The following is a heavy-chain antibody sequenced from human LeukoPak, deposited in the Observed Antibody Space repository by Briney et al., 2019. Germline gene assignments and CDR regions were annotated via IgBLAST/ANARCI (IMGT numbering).Heavy chain of an antibody. Sequence: PGGSLRLSCAASGFTFRSYGMSWVRQALGKGLEWVSSLSGSGGSTYYADSVKGRFTISRDNSKNTLFLHMNSLRAEDTAVYYCAKALGGYDFDYWGQGTLVTVSS. V-gene: IGHV3-23*01. D-gene: IGHD3-16*01. J-gene: IGHJ4*02. CDR1: GFTFRSYG. CDR2: LSGSGGST. CDR3: AKALGGYDFDY.